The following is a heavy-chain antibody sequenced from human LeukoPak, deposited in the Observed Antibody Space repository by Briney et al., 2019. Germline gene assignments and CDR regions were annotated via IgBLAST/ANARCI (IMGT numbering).Heavy chain of an antibody. CDR1: GGSISSGGYY. CDR2: IYYSGST. J-gene: IGHJ2*01. D-gene: IGHD6-13*01. Sequence: SQTLSLTCTVSGGSISSGGYYWSWIRQHPGKGLEWIGYIYYSGSTYYNPSLKSRVTISVDTSKNQFSLKLSSVTAADTAVYYCARVTRLTSYSSSWSSCWGRGTLVTVSS. CDR3: ARVTRLTSYSSSWSSC. V-gene: IGHV4-31*03.